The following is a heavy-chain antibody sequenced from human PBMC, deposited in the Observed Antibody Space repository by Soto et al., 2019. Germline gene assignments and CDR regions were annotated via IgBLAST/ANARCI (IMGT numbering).Heavy chain of an antibody. CDR2: ISTNSGNT. J-gene: IGHJ6*02. D-gene: IGHD2-8*01. Sequence: ASVKGSCKASGYTFTGDYMHWVRQAPGQGLEWMGRISTNSGNTNYPQRLQGRLTMTTDTSTTTAYMELRSLRSDDTAVYYCARDPYHVLMVNAPNLYGMDVWGQGTTVTVSS. CDR1: GYTFTGDY. CDR3: ARDPYHVLMVNAPNLYGMDV. V-gene: IGHV1-18*04.